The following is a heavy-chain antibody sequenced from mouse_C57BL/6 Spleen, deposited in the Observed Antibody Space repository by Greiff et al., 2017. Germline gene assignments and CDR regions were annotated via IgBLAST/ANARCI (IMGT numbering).Heavy chain of an antibody. CDR1: GFTFSDYG. Sequence: EVKLVESGGGLVKPGGSLKLSCAASGFTFSDYGMHWVRQAPEKGLEWVAYISSGSSTIYYADTVKGRFTISRDNAKNTLFLQMTSLRSEDTAMYYCARWDGSSYGYVDVGGTGTTVTVSS. V-gene: IGHV5-17*01. CDR2: ISSGSSTI. J-gene: IGHJ1*03. D-gene: IGHD1-1*01. CDR3: ARWDGSSYGYVDV.